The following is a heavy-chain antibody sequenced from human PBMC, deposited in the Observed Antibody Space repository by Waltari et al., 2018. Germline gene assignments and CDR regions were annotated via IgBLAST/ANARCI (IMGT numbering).Heavy chain of an antibody. D-gene: IGHD3-3*01. CDR1: GGSISSYY. CDR3: ARATYYDFWSGFGWFDP. Sequence: QVQLQESGPGLVKPSETLSLTCTVSGGSISSYYWSWIRQPPGKGLEWIGYIYYSGSTNYNPPLKSRVTISVDTSKNQFALKLSSVTAADTAVYYCARATYYDFWSGFGWFDPWGQGTLVTVSS. CDR2: IYYSGST. V-gene: IGHV4-59*01. J-gene: IGHJ5*02.